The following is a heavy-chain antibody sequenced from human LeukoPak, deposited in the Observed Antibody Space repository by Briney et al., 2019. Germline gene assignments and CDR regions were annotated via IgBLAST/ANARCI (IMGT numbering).Heavy chain of an antibody. CDR3: AKRLGDPRAFDY. CDR2: ISGTSGTI. D-gene: IGHD2-21*02. J-gene: IGHJ4*02. Sequence: PAGSLRLSCAASGFTFSNYAMSWVRQAPGKGLEWVSGISGTSGTINYAAPVKGRFTISRDNSKNTLYLQMNSLRVDDMAVYYCAKRLGDPRAFDYWGQGTLVTVSS. V-gene: IGHV3-23*01. CDR1: GFTFSNYA.